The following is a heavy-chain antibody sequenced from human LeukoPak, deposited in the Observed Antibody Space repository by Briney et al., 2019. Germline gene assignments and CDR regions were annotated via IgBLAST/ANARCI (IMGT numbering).Heavy chain of an antibody. CDR3: ARDLRYSSGWYPSGMDV. CDR2: INPNSGGT. J-gene: IGHJ6*03. D-gene: IGHD6-19*01. Sequence: ASVKVSCKASGYTFTGYYMHWVRQAPGQGLEWMGWINPNSGGTNYAQKLQGRVTMTTDTSTSTAYMELRSLRSDDTAVYYCARDLRYSSGWYPSGMDVWGKGTTVTISS. V-gene: IGHV1-2*02. CDR1: GYTFTGYY.